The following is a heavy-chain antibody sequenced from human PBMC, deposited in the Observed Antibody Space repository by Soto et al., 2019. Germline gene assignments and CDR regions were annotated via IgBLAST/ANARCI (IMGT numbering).Heavy chain of an antibody. D-gene: IGHD5-18*01. V-gene: IGHV5-10-1*01. J-gene: IGHJ6*02. Sequence: GESLKISCKGSGYSFTSYWISWVRQMPGKGLEWMGRIDPSDSYTNYSPSFQGHVTISADKSISTAYLQWSSLKASDTAMYYCARRDTAMVTSDYYYGMDVWGQGTTVTVSS. CDR2: IDPSDSYT. CDR1: GYSFTSYW. CDR3: ARRDTAMVTSDYYYGMDV.